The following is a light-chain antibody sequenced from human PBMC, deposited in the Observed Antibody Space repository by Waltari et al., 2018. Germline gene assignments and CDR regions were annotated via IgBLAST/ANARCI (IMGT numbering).Light chain of an antibody. Sequence: EIVLTQSPGTLSLFPGERATLPCKASQSVSSNYLAWYQQKPGQAPRPPIHDASSRATGIPDRFSGSGSGTDFTLTISGLEPEDFAVYFCQHYSSAPNTFGQGTRLEIK. CDR2: DAS. V-gene: IGKV3-20*01. J-gene: IGKJ2*01. CDR1: QSVSSNY. CDR3: QHYSSAPNT.